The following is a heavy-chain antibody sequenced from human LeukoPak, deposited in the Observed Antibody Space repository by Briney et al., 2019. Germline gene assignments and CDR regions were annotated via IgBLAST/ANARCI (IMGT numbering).Heavy chain of an antibody. V-gene: IGHV1-18*01. CDR3: ARHLWSKNDILTGYDGGYYYYMDV. CDR2: ISAYNGNT. D-gene: IGHD3-9*01. Sequence: ASVKVSCKASGYTFTSYGISWVRQAPGQGLEWMGWISAYNGNTNYAQKLQGRVTMTTDTSTSTAYMELRSLRSNDTAMYYCARHLWSKNDILTGYDGGYYYYMDVWGKGTTVTVSS. J-gene: IGHJ6*03. CDR1: GYTFTSYG.